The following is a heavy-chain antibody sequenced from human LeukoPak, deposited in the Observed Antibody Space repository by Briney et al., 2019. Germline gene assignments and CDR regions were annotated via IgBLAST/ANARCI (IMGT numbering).Heavy chain of an antibody. V-gene: IGHV1-46*01. CDR2: IYPRDGNT. Sequence: ASVKVSCKASGYTFTSNYIHWVRQAPGQGLEWMGMIYPRDGNTSYAQKFQGRVTVTRDTSTSTVHMELSGLRSEDTAVYYCVRDQEGFDYWGQGTLVTVSS. CDR1: GYTFTSNY. CDR3: VRDQEGFDY. J-gene: IGHJ4*02.